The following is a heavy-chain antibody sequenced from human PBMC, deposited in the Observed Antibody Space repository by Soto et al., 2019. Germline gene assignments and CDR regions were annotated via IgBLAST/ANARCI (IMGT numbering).Heavy chain of an antibody. J-gene: IGHJ4*02. D-gene: IGHD6-19*01. CDR2: LYSGGNT. CDR1: GGSFSGYY. CDR3: ATSTGWYCFDY. Sequence: PSETLSLTCAVYGGSFSGYYWSWVRQAPGKGLEWVSVLYSGGNTYYADSVKGRFTISRDNSKNTLYLQMNSLRAEDTAVYYCATSTGWYCFDYWGQGTLVTVSS. V-gene: IGHV3-53*01.